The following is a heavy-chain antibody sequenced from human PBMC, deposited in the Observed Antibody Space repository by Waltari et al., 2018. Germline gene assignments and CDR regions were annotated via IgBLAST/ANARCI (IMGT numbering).Heavy chain of an antibody. V-gene: IGHV1-24*01. D-gene: IGHD1-26*01. CDR1: GYTLPELS. CDR3: ATGSRAPGSYYGYETFDI. CDR2: FDPEDGET. J-gene: IGHJ3*02. Sequence: QVQLVQSGAEVKKPGASVKVSCKVSGYTLPELSMHWVRQAPGKGLEWMGGFDPEDGETIYAQKFQGRVTMTEDTSTDTAYMELSSLRSEDTAVYYRATGSRAPGSYYGYETFDIWAKGQWSPSLQ.